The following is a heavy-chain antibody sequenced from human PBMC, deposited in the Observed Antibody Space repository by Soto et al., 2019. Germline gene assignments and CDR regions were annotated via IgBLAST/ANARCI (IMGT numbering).Heavy chain of an antibody. CDR1: GFTFTSSA. J-gene: IGHJ4*02. Sequence: ASVKVSCKASGFTFTSSAVQWVRQARGQRLEWIGWIVVGSGNTNYAQKFQERVTITRDMSTSTAYMEMSSLRSEDTAVYYCAASSDYYDSSGYLPLRYCGQGTLVTVSS. CDR2: IVVGSGNT. D-gene: IGHD3-22*01. CDR3: AASSDYYDSSGYLPLRY. V-gene: IGHV1-58*01.